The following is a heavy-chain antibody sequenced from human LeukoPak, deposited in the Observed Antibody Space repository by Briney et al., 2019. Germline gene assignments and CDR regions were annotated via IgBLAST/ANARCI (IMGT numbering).Heavy chain of an antibody. CDR1: GYTFRNYA. J-gene: IGHJ4*02. CDR3: AREGTHWAFDY. Sequence: GASVKVSCKASGYTFRNYAMYWVRQAPGQGLEWMGWFNTNTGHPTYAQGFTGRFVFSLDTSVSTAYVQISSLKAEDTAVYYCAREGTHWAFDYWGQGTLVTVSS. D-gene: IGHD1-14*01. CDR2: FNTNTGHP. V-gene: IGHV7-4-1*02.